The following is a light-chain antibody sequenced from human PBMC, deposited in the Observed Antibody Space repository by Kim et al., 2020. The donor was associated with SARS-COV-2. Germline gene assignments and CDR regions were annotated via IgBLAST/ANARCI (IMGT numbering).Light chain of an antibody. CDR1: SNNVGNEG. J-gene: IGLJ3*02. CDR2: RNN. V-gene: IGLV10-54*04. Sequence: QHATLTCTGNSNNVGNEGAAWLQQHQGHPPKLLSYRNNNRPSGISDRFSASRSGNTASLTITGLQPEDEADYYCSTWDNSLSAWVFGGGTQLTVL. CDR3: STWDNSLSAWV.